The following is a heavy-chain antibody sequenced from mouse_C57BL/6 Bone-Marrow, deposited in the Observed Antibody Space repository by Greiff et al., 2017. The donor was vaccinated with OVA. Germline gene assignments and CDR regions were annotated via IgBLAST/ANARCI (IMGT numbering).Heavy chain of an antibody. J-gene: IGHJ3*01. CDR3: ARPLQPWFAY. V-gene: IGHV5-12*01. CDR1: GFTFSDYY. Sequence: EVQGVESGGGLVQPGGSLKLSCAASGFTFSDYYMYWVRQTPEKRLEWVAYISNGGGSTYYPDTVKGRFTISRDNAKNTLYLQMSRLKSEDTAMYYCARPLQPWFAYWGQGTLVTVSA. CDR2: ISNGGGST.